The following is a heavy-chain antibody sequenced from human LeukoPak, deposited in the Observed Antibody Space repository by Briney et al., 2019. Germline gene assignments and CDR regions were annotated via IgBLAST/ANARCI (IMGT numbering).Heavy chain of an antibody. CDR2: INPNSGGT. CDR3: ARGPYYDILTGHPYYFDY. J-gene: IGHJ4*02. D-gene: IGHD3-9*01. V-gene: IGHV1-2*04. CDR1: GYTFTGYY. Sequence: GASVKVSCKASGYTFTGYYMHWVRQAPGQGLEWMGWINPNSGGTNYAQKFQGWATMTRDTSISTAYMELSRLRSDDTAVYYCARGPYYDILTGHPYYFDYWGQGTLVTVSS.